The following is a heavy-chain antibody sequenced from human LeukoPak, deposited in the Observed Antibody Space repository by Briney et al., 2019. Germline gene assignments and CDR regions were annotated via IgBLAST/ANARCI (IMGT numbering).Heavy chain of an antibody. D-gene: IGHD1-26*01. CDR3: ARDQYSGSYPDY. CDR2: ISISSSYI. CDR1: GFTFSSYS. V-gene: IGHV3-21*01. J-gene: IGHJ4*02. Sequence: PGGSLRLSCAASGFTFSSYSMNWVRQAPGKGLEWVSSISISSSYIYYADSVKGRCTISRDNAKNSLYLQMNGLRAEDTAVYYCARDQYSGSYPDYWGQGTLVTVSS.